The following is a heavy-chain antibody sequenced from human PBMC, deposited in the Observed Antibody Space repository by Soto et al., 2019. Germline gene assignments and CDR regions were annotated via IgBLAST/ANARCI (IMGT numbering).Heavy chain of an antibody. CDR3: ARGTPGFYYYGLDV. V-gene: IGHV1-69*12. Sequence: QVQLVQSGADVKKPGSSVRVSCKASGGTFSNSVINWVRQAPGQGLEWMGEVTPMFGTANYAQRFQGRVTITAYESTTTSYMDLRSRRSEDTAVYYCARGTPGFYYYGLDVWGQGTTVTVSS. D-gene: IGHD1-7*01. CDR2: VTPMFGTA. J-gene: IGHJ6*01. CDR1: GGTFSNSV.